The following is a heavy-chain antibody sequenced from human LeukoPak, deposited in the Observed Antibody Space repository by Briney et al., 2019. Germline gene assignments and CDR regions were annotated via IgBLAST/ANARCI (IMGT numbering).Heavy chain of an antibody. Sequence: GGSLRLSCAASGFTFSSYGMHWVRQAPGKGLEWVAVISYDGSNKYYADSVKGRFTISRDNSKNTPYLQMNSLRAEDTAVYYCAKDRTHITMVRGVMGYYGMDVWGKGTTVTVSS. J-gene: IGHJ6*04. CDR2: ISYDGSNK. CDR1: GFTFSSYG. V-gene: IGHV3-30*18. CDR3: AKDRTHITMVRGVMGYYGMDV. D-gene: IGHD3-10*01.